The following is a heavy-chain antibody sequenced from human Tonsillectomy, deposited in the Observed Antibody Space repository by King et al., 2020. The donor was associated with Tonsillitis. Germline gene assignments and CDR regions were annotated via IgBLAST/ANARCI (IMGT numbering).Heavy chain of an antibody. CDR2: IRSKAYGGTT. CDR1: GFTFGDYA. D-gene: IGHD3-3*01. V-gene: IGHV3-49*03. J-gene: IGHJ4*02. CDR3: TRVYYDFWSGYSPLDY. Sequence: VQLVESGGGLVQPGRSLRLSCTASGFTFGDYAMSWFRQAPGKGLEWVGFIRSKAYGGTTEYAASVKGRFTISRDVSKSIAYLQMKSLKTEDTAVYYCTRVYYDFWSGYSPLDYWGQGTLVTVSS.